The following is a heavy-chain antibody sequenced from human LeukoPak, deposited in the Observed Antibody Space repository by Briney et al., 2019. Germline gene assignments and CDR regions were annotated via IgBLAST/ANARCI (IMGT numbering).Heavy chain of an antibody. J-gene: IGHJ4*02. Sequence: SGTLSLTCAVYGGSFSGYYWSWIRQPPGKGLEWIGEINHSGSTNYNPSLKSRVTISVDTSKNQFSLKLSSVTAADTAVYYCARGSGYSSGWLSNWGQGTLVTVSS. V-gene: IGHV4-34*01. CDR2: INHSGST. CDR1: GGSFSGYY. CDR3: ARGSGYSSGWLSN. D-gene: IGHD6-19*01.